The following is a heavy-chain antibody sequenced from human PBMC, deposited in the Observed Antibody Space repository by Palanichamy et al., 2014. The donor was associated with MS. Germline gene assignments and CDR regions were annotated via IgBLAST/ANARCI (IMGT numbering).Heavy chain of an antibody. CDR2: ISSGSTTV. J-gene: IGHJ6*02. Sequence: EVQLVESGGGLVQPGGSLRLSCAASEFTISNYSMNWVRQAPGKGLEWVSYISSGSTTVYYTDSVKGRFTISRDNAKNSLYLLMNSLRAEDTAVYYCARDRRENLWSSGYLYRMDVWGRGTTVTVSS. CDR1: EFTISNYS. D-gene: IGHD3-10*01. CDR3: ARDRRENLWSSGYLYRMDV. V-gene: IGHV3-48*01.